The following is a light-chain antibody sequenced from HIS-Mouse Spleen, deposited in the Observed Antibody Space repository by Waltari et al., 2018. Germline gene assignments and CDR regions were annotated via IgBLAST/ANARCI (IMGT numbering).Light chain of an antibody. CDR3: CSYAGSSTVV. V-gene: IGLV2-23*01. CDR1: SSDVGSYNL. Sequence: QSALTQPASVSGSPGQSITISCTGTSSDVGSYNLVSWYQKHPGKAPKLRIYEGRKRPSGISNRFSGSKAGNTASLTISGLQAEDEADYYCCSYAGSSTVVFGGGTKLTVL. CDR2: EGR. J-gene: IGLJ2*01.